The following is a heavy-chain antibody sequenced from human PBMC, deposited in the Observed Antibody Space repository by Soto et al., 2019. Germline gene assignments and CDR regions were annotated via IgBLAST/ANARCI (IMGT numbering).Heavy chain of an antibody. J-gene: IGHJ4*02. V-gene: IGHV4-31*03. CDR3: ARDYYGSGSYYTSY. Sequence: SETLSLTCTVSGGSISSGVYYWSWIRQHPGKGLEWIGYIYYSGSTYYNPSLKSRVTISVDTSKNQFSLKLSSVTAADTAVYYCARDYYGSGSYYTSYWGQGTLVTVSS. CDR2: IYYSGST. CDR1: GGSISSGVYY. D-gene: IGHD3-10*01.